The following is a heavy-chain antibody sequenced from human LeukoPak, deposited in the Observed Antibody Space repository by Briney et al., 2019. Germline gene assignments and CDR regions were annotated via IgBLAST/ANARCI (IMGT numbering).Heavy chain of an antibody. CDR2: IGTTSGAI. D-gene: IGHD3-10*01. Sequence: GGSLRLSCAASGCTFNAFGMNWVRQAPGKGLEWVSYIGTTSGAIYYADSVKGRFTISRDSAKNSLYLQMHSMSAEHRAVYYCERLRTWGDTEFDYWREGTLVTVCS. J-gene: IGHJ4*02. CDR1: GCTFNAFG. V-gene: IGHV3-48*01. CDR3: ERLRTWGDTEFDY.